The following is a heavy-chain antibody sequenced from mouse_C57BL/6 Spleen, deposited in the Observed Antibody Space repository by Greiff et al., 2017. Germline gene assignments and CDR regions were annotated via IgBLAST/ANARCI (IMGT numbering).Heavy chain of an antibody. CDR1: GFTFSSYA. V-gene: IGHV5-4*01. CDR3: ARDLITTESATGAMDY. CDR2: ISDGGSYT. Sequence: EVKLVESGGGLVKPGGSLKLSCAASGFTFSSYAMSWVRQTPEKRLEWVATISDGGSYTYYPDNVKGRFTISRDNAKNNLYLQMSHLKSEDTAMYYCARDLITTESATGAMDYWGQGTSVTVSS. J-gene: IGHJ4*01. D-gene: IGHD1-2*01.